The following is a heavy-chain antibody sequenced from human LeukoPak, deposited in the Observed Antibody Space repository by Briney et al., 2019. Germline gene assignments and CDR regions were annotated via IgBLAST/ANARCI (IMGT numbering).Heavy chain of an antibody. J-gene: IGHJ4*02. CDR3: ATVSDSSGYYYANDY. V-gene: IGHV3-21*01. CDR1: GFTFSSYS. CDR2: ISSSSYI. D-gene: IGHD3-22*01. Sequence: GGSLRLSCAASGFTFSSYSMNWVRQAPGKGLEWVSSISSSSYIYYADSVKGRFTISRDNAKNSLYLQMNSLRAEDTAVYYCATVSDSSGYYYANDYWGQGTLVTVSS.